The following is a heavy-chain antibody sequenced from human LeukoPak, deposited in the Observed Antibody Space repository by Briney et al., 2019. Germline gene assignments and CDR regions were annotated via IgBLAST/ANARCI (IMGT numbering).Heavy chain of an antibody. CDR2: IKQDGSEK. Sequence: QPGGSLRLSCAASGFTFSSYWMSWVRQAPGKGLEWVANIKQDGSEKYYEDFVKGRFTISRDNAKNSLYLQMNSLRAEDTAVYYCARDRYDFWSGYHYWGQGTLVTVSS. CDR3: ARDRYDFWSGYHY. J-gene: IGHJ4*02. CDR1: GFTFSSYW. D-gene: IGHD3-3*01. V-gene: IGHV3-7*01.